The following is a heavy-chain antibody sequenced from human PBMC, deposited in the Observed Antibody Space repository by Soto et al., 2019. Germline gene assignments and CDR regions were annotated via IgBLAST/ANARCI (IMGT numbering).Heavy chain of an antibody. V-gene: IGHV1-46*03. J-gene: IGHJ4*02. D-gene: IGHD3-9*01. CDR3: AREYYDILTGYSPLDY. Sequence: ASVKVSCKASGYTFTSYYMHWVRQAPGQGLEWMGIINPSGGSTSYAQKFQGRVTMTRDTSTSTVYMELSSLRSEDTAVYYCAREYYDILTGYSPLDYWGKGTLVTVSS. CDR2: INPSGGST. CDR1: GYTFTSYY.